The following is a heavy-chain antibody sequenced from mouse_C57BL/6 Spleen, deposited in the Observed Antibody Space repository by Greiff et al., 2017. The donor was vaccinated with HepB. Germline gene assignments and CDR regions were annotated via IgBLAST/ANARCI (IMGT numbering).Heavy chain of an antibody. CDR2: ISYDGSN. CDR3: AKGDSSGSSDY. Sequence: EVQLQQSGPGLVKPSQSLSLTCSVTGYSITSGYYWNWIRQFPGNKLEWMGYISYDGSNNYNPSLKNRISITRDTSKNQFFLKLNSVTTEDTATYYCAKGDSSGSSDYWGQGTTLTVSS. V-gene: IGHV3-6*01. CDR1: GYSITSGYY. J-gene: IGHJ2*01. D-gene: IGHD3-2*02.